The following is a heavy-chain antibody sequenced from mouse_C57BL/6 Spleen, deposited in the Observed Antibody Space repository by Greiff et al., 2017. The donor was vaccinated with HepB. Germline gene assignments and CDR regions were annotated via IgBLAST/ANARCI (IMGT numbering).Heavy chain of an antibody. D-gene: IGHD1-1*02. CDR3: ARRGSPYYFDY. V-gene: IGHV1-19*01. Sequence: EVQLQQSGPVLVKPGASVKMSCKASGYTFTDYYMNWVKQSHGKSLEWIGVINPYNGGTSYNQKFKGKATLTVDKSSSPAYMELNSLTSEDSAVYYCARRGSPYYFDYWGQGTTLTVSS. J-gene: IGHJ2*01. CDR2: INPYNGGT. CDR1: GYTFTDYY.